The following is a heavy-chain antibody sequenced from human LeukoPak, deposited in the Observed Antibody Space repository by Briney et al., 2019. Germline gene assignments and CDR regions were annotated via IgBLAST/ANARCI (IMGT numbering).Heavy chain of an antibody. Sequence: SETLSLTCTVSGGSISSSSYYWGWIRQPPGKGLEWIGSIYYSGSTYYNPSLKSRVTISVDTSKNQFSLKLSSVTAADTAVYYCVRLNLPAIKGAFDYWGQGTLVTVSS. CDR3: VRLNLPAIKGAFDY. J-gene: IGHJ4*02. CDR1: GGSISSSSYY. V-gene: IGHV4-39*07. CDR2: IYYSGST. D-gene: IGHD2-2*01.